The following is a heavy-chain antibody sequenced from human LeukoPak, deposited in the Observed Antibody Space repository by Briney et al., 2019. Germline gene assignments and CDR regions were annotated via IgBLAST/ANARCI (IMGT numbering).Heavy chain of an antibody. Sequence: PSETLSLTCAVYGGSFSGYYWSWIRQPPGKGLEWVGSISYTGSTYYNPSLKSRVTISVDTSKNQFSLKLSSVTAADTAVYYCARHGVYCTNGVCYTFDPWGQGTLVTVSS. J-gene: IGHJ5*02. D-gene: IGHD2-8*01. CDR1: GGSFSGYY. V-gene: IGHV4-34*01. CDR3: ARHGVYCTNGVCYTFDP. CDR2: ISYTGST.